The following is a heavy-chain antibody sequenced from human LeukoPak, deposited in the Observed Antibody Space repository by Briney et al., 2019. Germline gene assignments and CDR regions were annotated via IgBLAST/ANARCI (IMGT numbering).Heavy chain of an antibody. Sequence: SETLSLTCAVYGGSLSGYYWSWIRQPPGKGLEWIGEINHSGSTNYNPSLKSRVTISVDTSKNQFSLKLSSVTAADTAVYYCASNVVPAAIPAYGMDVWGQGTTVTVSS. CDR2: INHSGST. CDR1: GGSLSGYY. D-gene: IGHD2-2*01. J-gene: IGHJ6*02. V-gene: IGHV4-34*01. CDR3: ASNVVPAAIPAYGMDV.